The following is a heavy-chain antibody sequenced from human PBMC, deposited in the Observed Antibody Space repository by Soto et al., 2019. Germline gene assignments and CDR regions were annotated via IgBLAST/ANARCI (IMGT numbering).Heavy chain of an antibody. V-gene: IGHV3-48*03. J-gene: IGHJ6*04. CDR3: ARDTLLRYFDWHYYYYYGMDV. CDR1: GFTFSSYE. D-gene: IGHD3-9*01. CDR2: ISSSGSTI. Sequence: EVQLVESGGGLVQPGGSLRLSCAASGFTFSSYEMNWVRQAPGKGLEWVSYISSSGSTIYYADSVKGRFTISRDNAKNSLYLQMNSLRAEDTAVYYWARDTLLRYFDWHYYYYYGMDVWGKGTKVTVSS.